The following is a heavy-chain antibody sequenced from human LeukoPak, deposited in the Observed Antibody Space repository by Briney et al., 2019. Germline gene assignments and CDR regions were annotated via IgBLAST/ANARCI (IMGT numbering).Heavy chain of an antibody. D-gene: IGHD2-15*01. J-gene: IGHJ6*03. Sequence: GGSLRLSCAASGFTFSSYSMNWVRQAPGKGREWVSSISSSSSYIYYADSVKGRFTISRDNAKNSLYLQMNSLIAEDTAVYYCARVRCSGGSCIYYYYMDVWGKGTTVTVSS. CDR1: GFTFSSYS. V-gene: IGHV3-21*01. CDR2: ISSSSSYI. CDR3: ARVRCSGGSCIYYYYMDV.